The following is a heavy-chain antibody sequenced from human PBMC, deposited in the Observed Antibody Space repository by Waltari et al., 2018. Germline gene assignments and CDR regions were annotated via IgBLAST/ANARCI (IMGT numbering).Heavy chain of an antibody. CDR2: ISYDGSNK. CDR1: GFTFSSYA. D-gene: IGHD6-19*01. CDR3: AKIAVDGMDV. V-gene: IGHV3-30*01. J-gene: IGHJ6*02. Sequence: VRLVESGGGVVQPGRSLRLSCAASGFTFSSYAMHWVRQAPGKGLEWVAVISYDGSNKYYADSGRGRFTISRDNSKNTLYLQMNSLRAEDTAVYYCAKIAVDGMDVWGQGTTVTVSS.